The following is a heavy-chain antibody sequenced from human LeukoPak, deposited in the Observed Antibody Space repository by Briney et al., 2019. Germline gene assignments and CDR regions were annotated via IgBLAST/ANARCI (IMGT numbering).Heavy chain of an antibody. Sequence: SQTLSLTCAISGDSVSSNSAAWNWIRQSPSRGLEWLGRTYYRSKWYNDYAVSVKSRITINPDTSKNQFSLQLNSVTPEDTAVYYCALQKDVFGDVSLDAFDIWGQGTMVTVSS. CDR3: ALQKDVFGDVSLDAFDI. J-gene: IGHJ3*02. CDR1: GDSVSSNSAA. V-gene: IGHV6-1*01. D-gene: IGHD3-16*01. CDR2: TYYRSKWYN.